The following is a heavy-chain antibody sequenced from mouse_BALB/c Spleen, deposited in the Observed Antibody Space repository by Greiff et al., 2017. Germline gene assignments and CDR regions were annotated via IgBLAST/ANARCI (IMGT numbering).Heavy chain of an antibody. CDR3: ARANYYGSSYAMDY. D-gene: IGHD1-1*01. V-gene: IGHV5-9-4*01. Sequence: EVKLMESGGGLVKPGGSLKLSCAASGFTFSSYAMSWVRQSPEKRLEWVAEISSGGSYTYYPDTVTGRFTISRDNAKNTLYLEMSSLSSEDTAMYYCARANYYGSSYAMDYWVKEPQSPSPQ. CDR2: ISSGGSYT. CDR1: GFTFSSYA. J-gene: IGHJ4*01.